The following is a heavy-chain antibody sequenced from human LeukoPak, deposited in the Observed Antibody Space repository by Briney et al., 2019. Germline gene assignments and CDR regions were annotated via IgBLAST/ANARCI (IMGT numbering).Heavy chain of an antibody. CDR2: IYYSGSS. CDR3: ARDRYQLLHNWFDP. Sequence: GSLRLSCAASGFTFSSCGMSWIRQPPGKGLEWIGYIYYSGSSSYNPSLKSRVTMSVDTSKNQFSLKLNSVTAADTAVYYCARDRYQLLHNWFDPWGQGTLVTVSS. J-gene: IGHJ5*02. CDR1: GFTFSSCG. V-gene: IGHV4-59*01. D-gene: IGHD2-2*01.